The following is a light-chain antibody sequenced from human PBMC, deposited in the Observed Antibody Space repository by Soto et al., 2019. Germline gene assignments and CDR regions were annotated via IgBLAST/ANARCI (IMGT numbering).Light chain of an antibody. J-gene: IGLJ1*01. CDR2: DAT. Sequence: SYYLTQPPSVSVAPGQTAKIACWGDKIGSKIVHWYKQRPGQAPVAVVFDATDRPSGIPDRISASRSGDTATLTISRVDAGDEADYYCQVWASTAEFFVFGSGTKVTVL. V-gene: IGLV3-21*02. CDR1: KIGSKI. CDR3: QVWASTAEFFV.